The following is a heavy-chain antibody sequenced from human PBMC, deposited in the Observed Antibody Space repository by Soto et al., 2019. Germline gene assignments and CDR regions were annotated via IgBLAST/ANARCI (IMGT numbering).Heavy chain of an antibody. J-gene: IGHJ6*02. Sequence: GGSLRLSCAASGFTFSSYAMSWVRQAPGKGLEWVTAIRDGGGGTYYADSVKGRFTISRDNSKNTLYLQMNSLRAEDTAVYYCARDMVRGMDGWGQGTKVTVSS. V-gene: IGHV3-23*01. CDR2: IRDGGGGT. CDR3: ARDMVRGMDG. D-gene: IGHD3-10*01. CDR1: GFTFSSYA.